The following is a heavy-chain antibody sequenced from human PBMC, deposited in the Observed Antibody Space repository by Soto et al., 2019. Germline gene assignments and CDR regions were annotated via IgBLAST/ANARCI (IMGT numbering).Heavy chain of an antibody. CDR1: GFTFSTCD. D-gene: IGHD3-10*01. Sequence: GGSLRLSCATSGFTFSTCDMIWVRQAPGKGLEWVSYIGSTGSPLYYADSVKGRFTISRDNAMNSLYLQMNSLRDEDTAVYYCAKRGSGPCDYWGQGTLVTVSS. V-gene: IGHV3-48*02. CDR3: AKRGSGPCDY. CDR2: IGSTGSPL. J-gene: IGHJ4*02.